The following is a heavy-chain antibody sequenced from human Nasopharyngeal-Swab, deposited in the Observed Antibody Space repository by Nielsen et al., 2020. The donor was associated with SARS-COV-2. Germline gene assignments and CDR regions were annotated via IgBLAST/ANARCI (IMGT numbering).Heavy chain of an antibody. J-gene: IGHJ5*02. D-gene: IGHD5-24*01. Sequence: SETLSLTCTVSGVSISSSSYYWGWIRQPPGKGLEWIGSIYYSGSTYYNPSLKSRVTISVDTSKNQFSLKLSSVTAADTAVYYCARLESSLNWFDPWGQGTLVTVSS. V-gene: IGHV4-39*01. CDR3: ARLESSLNWFDP. CDR2: IYYSGST. CDR1: GVSISSSSYY.